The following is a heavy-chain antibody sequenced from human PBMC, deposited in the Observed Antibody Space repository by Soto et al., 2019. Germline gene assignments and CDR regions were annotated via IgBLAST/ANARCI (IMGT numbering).Heavy chain of an antibody. D-gene: IGHD3-22*01. CDR1: GGSFSGYY. CDR2: INHSGST. J-gene: IGHJ6*02. V-gene: IGHV4-34*01. CDR3: ARTQKVGYYDSSGYSRGRSYYYYYGMDV. Sequence: SETLSLTCAVYGGSFSGYYWSWIRQPPGKGLEWIGEINHSGSTNYNPSLKSRVTISVDTSKNQFSLKLSSVTAADTAVYYCARTQKVGYYDSSGYSRGRSYYYYYGMDVWGQGTTVPVSS.